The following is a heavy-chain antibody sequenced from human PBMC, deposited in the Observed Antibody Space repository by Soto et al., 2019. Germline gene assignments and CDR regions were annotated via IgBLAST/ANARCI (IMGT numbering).Heavy chain of an antibody. CDR2: INIYGSST. J-gene: IGHJ3*02. Sequence: LSLSCAASGFTFSRYWMHWVRQAPGKGLVWVSRINIYGSSTDYADSVKGRFTISRDNAKNTLYLQMNSLRVEDTAVYYCARDWIGDLNDAFDIWGQGTMVTVSS. CDR3: ARDWIGDLNDAFDI. D-gene: IGHD2-2*03. V-gene: IGHV3-74*01. CDR1: GFTFSRYW.